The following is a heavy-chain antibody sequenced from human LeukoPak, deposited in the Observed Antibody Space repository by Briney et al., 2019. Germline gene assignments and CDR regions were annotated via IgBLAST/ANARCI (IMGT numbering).Heavy chain of an antibody. D-gene: IGHD1-14*01. CDR3: ARDRPYPPEPFDY. Sequence: SETLSLTCTVSGGSISSSSYYWGWIRQPPGKGLEWIGSIYYSGSTYYNPSLKSRVTISVDTSKNQFSLKLSSVTAADTAVYYCARDRPYPPEPFDYWGQGTLVTVSS. CDR2: IYYSGST. V-gene: IGHV4-39*07. CDR1: GGSISSSSYY. J-gene: IGHJ4*02.